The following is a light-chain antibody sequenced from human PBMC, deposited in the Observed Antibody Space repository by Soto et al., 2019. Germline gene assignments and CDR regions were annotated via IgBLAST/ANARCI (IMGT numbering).Light chain of an antibody. CDR1: RSLLSRDGNTY. V-gene: IGKV2-30*01. Sequence: DVVMTQSPLSLPVTLGQPASISCRSSRSLLSRDGNTYLNWFQQRPGQSPRRLIYKVSNRDTGVPDRFSGSGSGTDFTLKISRVEADDVGVYYCMQGTHWPWTFGQGTKVEIK. CDR3: MQGTHWPWT. CDR2: KVS. J-gene: IGKJ1*01.